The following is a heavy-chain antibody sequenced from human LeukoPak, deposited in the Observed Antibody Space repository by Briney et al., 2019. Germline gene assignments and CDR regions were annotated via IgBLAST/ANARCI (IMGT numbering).Heavy chain of an antibody. D-gene: IGHD3-10*01. V-gene: IGHV3-23*01. J-gene: IGHJ4*02. CDR1: GFILSNYA. CDR2: INPRDGGT. CDR3: AKMVRGSNYFDY. Sequence: GGSLRLSCAASGFILSNYAMAWVRQAPGKGLEWVSGINPRDGGTVYADSVRGRFTISRDNSKYTLYLQMNSLRVEDTALYYCAKMVRGSNYFDYWGQGTLVTVSS.